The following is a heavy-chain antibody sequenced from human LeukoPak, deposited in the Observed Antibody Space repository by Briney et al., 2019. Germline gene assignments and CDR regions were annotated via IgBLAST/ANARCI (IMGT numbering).Heavy chain of an antibody. CDR1: GYAFSNYD. Sequence: ASVKVSCNASGYAFSNYDIHWVRQATGQGLEWVGWINPDNGNTDSAQKFQGRVTFRSNISITTAYMELSSLTSEDTAVYYCAKGGYSTGWYSPWYFDLWGRGTLVTVSS. CDR3: AKGGYSTGWYSPWYFDL. D-gene: IGHD6-19*01. J-gene: IGHJ2*01. V-gene: IGHV1-8*03. CDR2: INPDNGNT.